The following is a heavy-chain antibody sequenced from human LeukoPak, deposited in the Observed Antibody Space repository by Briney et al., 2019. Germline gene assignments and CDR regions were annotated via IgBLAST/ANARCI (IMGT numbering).Heavy chain of an antibody. J-gene: IGHJ4*02. CDR1: GFSFSSYA. V-gene: IGHV3-23*01. Sequence: GGSLRLSCAASGFSFSSYAMSWVRQAPGKGLEWFSSISGSDDTTYYADSVEGRFTISRDNSKNTLYLQMNSLRAEDTAVYYCAKALVILARGFDYWGQGTLVTVSS. CDR3: AKALVILARGFDY. D-gene: IGHD6-6*01. CDR2: ISGSDDTT.